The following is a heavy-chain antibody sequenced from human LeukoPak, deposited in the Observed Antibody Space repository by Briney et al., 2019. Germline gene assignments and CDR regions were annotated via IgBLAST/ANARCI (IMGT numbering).Heavy chain of an antibody. Sequence: GGSLRLSCAASGFSFSSYSMSWVRQAPGKGLECVSYISSSSTTIYYADSAKGRFTISRDNAKNSLYLQMNSLRDEDTAVYYCARLVTVNNWFDPWGQGTLVTVSS. V-gene: IGHV3-48*02. J-gene: IGHJ5*02. D-gene: IGHD3-9*01. CDR2: ISSSSTTI. CDR1: GFSFSSYS. CDR3: ARLVTVNNWFDP.